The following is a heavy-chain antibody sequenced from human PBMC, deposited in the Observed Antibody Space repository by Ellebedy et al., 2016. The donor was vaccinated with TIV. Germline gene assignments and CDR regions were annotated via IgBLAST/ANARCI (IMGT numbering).Heavy chain of an antibody. J-gene: IGHJ6*02. Sequence: PGGSLRLSCAASEFTFSSYGMHWVRQAPGKGLEWVAVITDDGSNKYYVDSVKGRFTISRDNSKNTLYLQMNSLRAEDTAVYYCARGACMLLYCRSGYGMDVWGQGTTVTVSS. CDR1: EFTFSSYG. D-gene: IGHD2-8*01. CDR2: ITDDGSNK. CDR3: ARGACMLLYCRSGYGMDV. V-gene: IGHV3-30*03.